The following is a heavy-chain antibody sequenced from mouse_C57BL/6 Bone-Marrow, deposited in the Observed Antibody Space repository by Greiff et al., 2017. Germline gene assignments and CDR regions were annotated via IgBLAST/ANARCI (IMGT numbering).Heavy chain of an antibody. D-gene: IGHD2-1*01. J-gene: IGHJ3*01. CDR1: GYTFTSYG. V-gene: IGHV1-81*01. Sequence: QVQLQQSGAELARPGASVKLSCKASGYTFTSYGISWVKQRTGQGLEWIGEIYPRSGNTYYNEKFKGKATLTADKSSSTAYMELRSLTSEDSAVXFCARGGNYRAWFAYWGQGTLVTVSA. CDR3: ARGGNYRAWFAY. CDR2: IYPRSGNT.